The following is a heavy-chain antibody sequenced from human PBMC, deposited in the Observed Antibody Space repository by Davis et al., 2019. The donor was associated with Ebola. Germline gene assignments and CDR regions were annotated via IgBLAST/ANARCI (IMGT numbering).Heavy chain of an antibody. J-gene: IGHJ4*02. CDR3: ARDRYSSGWAMLDY. CDR2: ISTYKANT. CDR1: GYTFTSYG. V-gene: IGHV1-18*04. Sequence: ASVKVSCKASGYTFTSYGISWVRQAPGQGLEWMGWISTYKANTNSAQKLQGRVTMTTDTSTNTAYMELRSLRSDDTAVYYCARDRYSSGWAMLDYWGQGTLVTVSS. D-gene: IGHD6-19*01.